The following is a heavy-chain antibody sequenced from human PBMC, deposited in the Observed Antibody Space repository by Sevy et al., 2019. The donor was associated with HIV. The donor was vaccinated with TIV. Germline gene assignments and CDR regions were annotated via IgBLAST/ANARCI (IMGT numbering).Heavy chain of an antibody. CDR2: ISYDGGNI. Sequence: GGSLRLSCAASGFTFSIYAIHWVRQAPGKGLEWVTVISYDGGNIYYADSVKGRFTVSRDNSKDMVYLQMNSLRPEDTAVYYCARDLPSAVINPFYYYGIDVRGQGTTVTVSS. D-gene: IGHD2-21*01. J-gene: IGHJ6*02. CDR3: ARDLPSAVINPFYYYGIDV. CDR1: GFTFSIYA. V-gene: IGHV3-30*04.